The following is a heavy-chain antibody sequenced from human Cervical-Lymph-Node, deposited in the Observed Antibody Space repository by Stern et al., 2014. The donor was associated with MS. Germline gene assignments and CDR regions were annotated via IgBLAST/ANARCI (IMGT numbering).Heavy chain of an antibody. CDR2: IHWNDDK. CDR3: VRGSAVFDF. CDR1: GFSLSTSGMC. Sequence: QVTLKESGPALVKPTQTLTLTCTFSGFSLSTSGMCVSWLRQPPGKALEWLAIIHWNDDKYYSTSLKTRLTISKDTAKNQVVLTMTNMDPVDTATYYCVRGSAVFDFWGEGTLVTVSS. V-gene: IGHV2-70*01. D-gene: IGHD1-26*01. J-gene: IGHJ4*02.